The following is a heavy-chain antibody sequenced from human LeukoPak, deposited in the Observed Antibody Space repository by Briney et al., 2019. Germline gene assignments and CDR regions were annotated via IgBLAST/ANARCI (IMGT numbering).Heavy chain of an antibody. CDR3: ARGGGYCGGDCYGIDY. D-gene: IGHD2-21*01. CDR2: ISSRSSYI. CDR1: GFTFSHYS. J-gene: IGHJ4*02. V-gene: IGHV3-21*01. Sequence: GGSLRLSCAASGFTFSHYSMNWVRQAPGKGLEWVSAISSRSSYIYYADSVKGRFTISRDNAKNSLYLQMNSLRAEDTAVYYCARGGGYCGGDCYGIDYWGQGTLVTVSS.